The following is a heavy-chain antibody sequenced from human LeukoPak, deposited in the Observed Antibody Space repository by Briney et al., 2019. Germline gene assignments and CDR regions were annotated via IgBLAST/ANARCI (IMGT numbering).Heavy chain of an antibody. CDR3: ARLRYSGSSGWFDP. CDR2: IYYSGST. D-gene: IGHD1-26*01. J-gene: IGHJ5*02. V-gene: IGHV4-59*08. Sequence: SETLSLTCTVSGGSISSYYWSWIRQPPGKGLEWIGYIYYSGSTNYNPSLKSRVTISVDTSKNQFSLKLSSVTAADTAVYYCARLRYSGSSGWFDPWGXGTLVTVSS. CDR1: GGSISSYY.